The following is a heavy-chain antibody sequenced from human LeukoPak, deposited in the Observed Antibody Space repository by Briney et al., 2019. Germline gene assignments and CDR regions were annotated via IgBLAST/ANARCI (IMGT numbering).Heavy chain of an antibody. V-gene: IGHV3-48*02. Sequence: GGSLRLSCAASGFIFGTYSMNWVRQAPGKGLEWVSYISSSSGTIYYADSVEGRFTISRDNAKNSLYLQMNSLRDEDTAVYYCASILSGSYWYWGQGTLVTVSS. CDR3: ASILSGSYWY. D-gene: IGHD1-26*01. CDR1: GFIFGTYS. CDR2: ISSSSGTI. J-gene: IGHJ4*02.